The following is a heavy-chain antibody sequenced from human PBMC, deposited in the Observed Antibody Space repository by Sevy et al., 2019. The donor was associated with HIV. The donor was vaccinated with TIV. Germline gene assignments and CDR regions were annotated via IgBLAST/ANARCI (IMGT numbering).Heavy chain of an antibody. D-gene: IGHD2-21*02. CDR3: VRESGSDWYLDF. CDR2: IFSDGTTK. V-gene: IGHV3-30*12. Sequence: GGSLRLSCTVSGFIFNNKGMHWVRQAPGRGLEWVAAIFSDGTTKYYGDSVKGRFTISRDNSKNALFLQMNSLRVDDTALYYCVRESGSDWYLDFWGQGTLVTVSS. J-gene: IGHJ4*02. CDR1: GFIFNNKG.